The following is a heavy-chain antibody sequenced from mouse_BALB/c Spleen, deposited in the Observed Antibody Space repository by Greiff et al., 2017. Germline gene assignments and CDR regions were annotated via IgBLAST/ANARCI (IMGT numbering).Heavy chain of an antibody. D-gene: IGHD2-14*01. CDR3: ASHRYDEDYYAMDY. J-gene: IGHJ4*01. Sequence: VQLQQSGPGLVQPSQSLSITCTVSGFSLTSHGVHWVRQSPGKGLEWLGVIWSGGSTDYNAAFISRLSISKDNSKSQVFFKMNSLQANDTAIYYCASHRYDEDYYAMDYWGQGTSVTVSS. CDR2: IWSGGST. CDR1: GFSLTSHG. V-gene: IGHV2-2*02.